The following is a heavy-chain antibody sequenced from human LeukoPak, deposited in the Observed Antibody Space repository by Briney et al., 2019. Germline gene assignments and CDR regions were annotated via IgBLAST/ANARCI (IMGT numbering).Heavy chain of an antibody. Sequence: GRSLRLSCAASGFTFSSYGMHWVRQAPGKGLEWVAVIWYDGSNKYYADSVKDRFTISRDNSKNTLYLQMNSLRAEDTAVYYCARESYDSSGYYSYYFDYWGQGTLVTVSS. D-gene: IGHD3-22*01. V-gene: IGHV3-33*01. J-gene: IGHJ4*02. CDR1: GFTFSSYG. CDR2: IWYDGSNK. CDR3: ARESYDSSGYYSYYFDY.